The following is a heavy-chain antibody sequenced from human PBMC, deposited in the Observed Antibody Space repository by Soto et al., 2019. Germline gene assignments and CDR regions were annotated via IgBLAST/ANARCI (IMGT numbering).Heavy chain of an antibody. J-gene: IGHJ4*02. Sequence: ASVKVSCKASGYTFTSYDINWVRQATGQGLEWMGWMNPNSGNTGYAQKFQGRVTMTRNTSISTAYMELSSLRSEDTAVYYCARCRYDFWSGYCGYWGQGTLVTVSS. D-gene: IGHD3-3*01. CDR2: MNPNSGNT. CDR1: GYTFTSYD. CDR3: ARCRYDFWSGYCGY. V-gene: IGHV1-8*01.